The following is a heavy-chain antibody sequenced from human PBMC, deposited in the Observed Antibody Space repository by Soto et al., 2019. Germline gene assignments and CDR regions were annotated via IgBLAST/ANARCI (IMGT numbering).Heavy chain of an antibody. J-gene: IGHJ3*01. Sequence: EVQLVESGGGLVQPGGSLRLSCVGSGFNFKDYWMTWVRQAPGKGLEWLANIGEDGGISNYVDSVKGRFTISRDNVKNSLDLQINSLRAEDTAVYYCARDRNYHLSGYYDAFDVWGQGTVVTVSS. V-gene: IGHV3-7*01. CDR3: ARDRNYHLSGYYDAFDV. CDR2: IGEDGGIS. CDR1: GFNFKDYW. D-gene: IGHD3-9*01.